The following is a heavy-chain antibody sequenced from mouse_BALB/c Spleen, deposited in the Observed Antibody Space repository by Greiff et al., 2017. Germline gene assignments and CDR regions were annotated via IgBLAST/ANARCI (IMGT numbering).Heavy chain of an antibody. Sequence: QLVESGGGLVQPGGSLKLSCAASGFTFSSYGMSWVRQTPDKRLELVATINSNGGSTYYPDSVKGRFTISRDNAKNTLYLQMSSLKSEDTAMYYCARDPYLDYWGQGTSVTVSS. J-gene: IGHJ4*01. CDR1: GFTFSSYG. CDR3: ARDPYLDY. CDR2: INSNGGST. V-gene: IGHV5-6-3*01. D-gene: IGHD6-5*01.